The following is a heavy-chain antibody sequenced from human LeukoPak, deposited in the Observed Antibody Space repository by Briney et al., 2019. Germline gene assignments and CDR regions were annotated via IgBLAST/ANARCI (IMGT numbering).Heavy chain of an antibody. CDR2: IKSKIGGATA. D-gene: IGHD3-10*01. Sequence: GGSLRLSCAASGITFSTAWMSWFRQAPGKGLAWVGRIKSKIGGATADYAAPVKDRFTISRDDSKNTLYLQMNSLKTEDTAVYYCATDRAWFDPWGQGTLVTVSS. CDR3: ATDRAWFDP. J-gene: IGHJ5*02. V-gene: IGHV3-15*01. CDR1: GITFSTAW.